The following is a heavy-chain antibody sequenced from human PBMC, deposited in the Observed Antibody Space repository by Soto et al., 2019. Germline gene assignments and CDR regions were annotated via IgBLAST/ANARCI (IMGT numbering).Heavy chain of an antibody. CDR2: IFYSGST. CDR1: GCSISSTIYY. Sequence: PSDTLSLTFTVSGCSISSTIYYWSWILQPPGKGLECIGTIFYSGSTYYNPSLKSRVNISVDTSKNQFSLRLSSVTAADTAVYYCARHNTVTTSFDYWGQGTLVTVSS. J-gene: IGHJ4*02. D-gene: IGHD4-4*01. CDR3: ARHNTVTTSFDY. V-gene: IGHV4-39*01.